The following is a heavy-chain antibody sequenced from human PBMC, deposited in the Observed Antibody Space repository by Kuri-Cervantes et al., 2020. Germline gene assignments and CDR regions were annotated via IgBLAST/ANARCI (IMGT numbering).Heavy chain of an antibody. D-gene: IGHD6-19*01. CDR2: IYYSGST. Sequence: SETLSLTCTVSGGSISSYYWSWIRQPPGKGLEWIGYIYYSGSTYYNPSLKSRVTISVDTSKNQFSLKLSSVTAADTAVYYCASGRAEWLVPAMVRKRRNYWGQGTLVTVSS. CDR3: ASGRAEWLVPAMVRKRRNY. V-gene: IGHV4-59*04. CDR1: GGSISSYY. J-gene: IGHJ4*02.